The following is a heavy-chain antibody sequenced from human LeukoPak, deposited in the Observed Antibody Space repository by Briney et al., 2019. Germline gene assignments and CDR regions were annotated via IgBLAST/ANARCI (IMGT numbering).Heavy chain of an antibody. V-gene: IGHV4-4*07. Sequence: PSETLSLTCTVSGGSISSYYWSWIRQPAGKALEWIGRFYSSENYNYIPSLKSRVTMSVDTSKNQFSLKLNSVIAADTAVYYCARGSGRYHYMDVWGKETRVTVSS. CDR3: ARGSGRYHYMDV. CDR1: GGSISSYY. J-gene: IGHJ6*03. D-gene: IGHD1-14*01. CDR2: FYSSENY.